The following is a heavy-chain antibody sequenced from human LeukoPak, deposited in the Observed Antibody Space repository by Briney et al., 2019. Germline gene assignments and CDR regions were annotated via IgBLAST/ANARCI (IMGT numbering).Heavy chain of an antibody. CDR2: IYYSGST. J-gene: IGHJ5*02. V-gene: IGHV4-39*07. D-gene: IGHD3-10*01. CDR3: ARGGYYGSGNDFRFDP. Sequence: SETLSLTCTVSGGSISSSSYYWGWIRQPPGKGLEWIGRIYYSGSTYYNPSLKSRVTISVDTSKNQFSLKLSSVTAADTAVYYCARGGYYGSGNDFRFDPWGQGTLVTVSS. CDR1: GGSISSSSYY.